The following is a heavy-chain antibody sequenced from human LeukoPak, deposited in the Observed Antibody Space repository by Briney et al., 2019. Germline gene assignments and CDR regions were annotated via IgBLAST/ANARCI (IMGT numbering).Heavy chain of an antibody. CDR2: IYYSGST. Sequence: SETLSLTCTVSGGSISSYYWSWIRQPPGKGLEWIGYIYYSGSTNYNPSLKSRVTISVDTSKNQFSLKLSSVTAADTAVYYCARVASEGVDYWGQGTLVTVSS. D-gene: IGHD3-3*01. CDR3: ARVASEGVDY. CDR1: GGSISSYY. V-gene: IGHV4-59*01. J-gene: IGHJ4*02.